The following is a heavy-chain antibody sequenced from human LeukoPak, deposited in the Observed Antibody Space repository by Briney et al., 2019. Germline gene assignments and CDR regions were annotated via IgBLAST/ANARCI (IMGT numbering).Heavy chain of an antibody. V-gene: IGHV1-69*13. CDR3: AKELRYFGTFDY. Sequence: SVKVSCKASGGTFSSYAISWVRQAPGQGLEWMGGIIPIFGTANYAQKFQGRVTITADESTSTAYMELSSLRSEDTAVYYCAKELRYFGTFDYWGQGTLVTVSS. CDR1: GGTFSSYA. J-gene: IGHJ4*02. CDR2: IIPIFGTA. D-gene: IGHD3-9*01.